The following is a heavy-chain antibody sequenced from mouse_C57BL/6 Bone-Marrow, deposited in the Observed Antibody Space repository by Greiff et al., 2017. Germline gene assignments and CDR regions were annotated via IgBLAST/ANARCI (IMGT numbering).Heavy chain of an antibody. CDR3: ARSLYYGYDPYWYFDV. Sequence: VQLQQSGAELVRPGASVKLSCTASGFNIKDDYMHWVKQRPEQGLEWIGWIDPENGDTEYASKFKGKATLTSDTSSSTAYMQLSSLTSEDSAIYFCARSLYYGYDPYWYFDVWGTGTTVTVSS. V-gene: IGHV14-4*01. J-gene: IGHJ1*03. CDR1: GFNIKDDY. CDR2: IDPENGDT. D-gene: IGHD2-2*01.